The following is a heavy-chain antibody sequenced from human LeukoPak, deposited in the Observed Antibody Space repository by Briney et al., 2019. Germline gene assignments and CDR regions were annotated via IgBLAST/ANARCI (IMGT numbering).Heavy chain of an antibody. D-gene: IGHD5-18*01. Sequence: GGSLGLSCAASGLTFRNYAMSWVRQAPGKGLEWVAVITYDGSNKYYADSVKGRFTISRDNSKNTLYLQMNSLRAEDTAVYFCAKDKGYSYGYWIFDYWGQGTLVTVSS. CDR1: GLTFRNYA. J-gene: IGHJ4*02. CDR3: AKDKGYSYGYWIFDY. CDR2: ITYDGSNK. V-gene: IGHV3-30*04.